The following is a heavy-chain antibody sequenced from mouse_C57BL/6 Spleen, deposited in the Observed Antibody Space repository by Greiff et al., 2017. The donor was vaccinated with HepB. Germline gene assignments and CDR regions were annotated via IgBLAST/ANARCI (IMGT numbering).Heavy chain of an antibody. D-gene: IGHD2-5*01. J-gene: IGHJ3*01. CDR3: ARHKDLYSNSWCAY. Sequence: LQQSGGGLVKPGGSLKLSCAASGFTFSSYTMSWVRQTPEKRLEWVATISGGGGNTYYPDSVKGRFTISRDNAKNTLYLHMSSLRSEDTALYYCARHKDLYSNSWCAYGGKGTLVTVSA. CDR2: ISGGGGNT. CDR1: GFTFSSYT. V-gene: IGHV5-9*01.